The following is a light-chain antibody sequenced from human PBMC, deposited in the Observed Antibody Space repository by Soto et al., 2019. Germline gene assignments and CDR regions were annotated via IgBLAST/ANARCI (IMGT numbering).Light chain of an antibody. CDR2: NTS. CDR3: QQDNYWWT. J-gene: IGKJ1*01. V-gene: IGKV1-5*01. CDR1: QSISDR. Sequence: EIEMTQSPATLSVSAGESATLTCRASQSISDRLAWYQQKPGKTPTLLIYNTSSRETGVPARFSGSRSGTEFTLTINSLQSEDFAAYYCQQDNYWWTFGQGTKV.